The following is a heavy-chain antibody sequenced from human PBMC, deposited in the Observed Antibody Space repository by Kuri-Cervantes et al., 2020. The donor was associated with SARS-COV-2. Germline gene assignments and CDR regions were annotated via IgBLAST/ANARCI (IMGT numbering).Heavy chain of an antibody. CDR1: GFTFSSYS. J-gene: IGHJ1*01. D-gene: IGHD1-26*01. Sequence: GGSLRLSCAASGFTFSSYSMNWVRQAPGKGLEWVSSISSSSSYIYYADSVKGRFTISRDNAKNSLYLQMYSLRAEDTAVYYCARDGASLGYFQHWGQGTLVTVSS. CDR2: ISSSSSYI. V-gene: IGHV3-21*01. CDR3: ARDGASLGYFQH.